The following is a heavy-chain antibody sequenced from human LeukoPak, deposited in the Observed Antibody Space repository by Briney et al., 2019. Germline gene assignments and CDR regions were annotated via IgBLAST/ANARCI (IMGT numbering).Heavy chain of an antibody. D-gene: IGHD6-13*01. J-gene: IGHJ6*02. Sequence: SETLSLTCAVYGGSFSGYYWSWIRQPPGKGLEWIGEINHSGSTNYNPSLESRVTISVDTSKNQFSLKLSSVTAADTAVYYCATQPGIAAAGSHYGMDVWGQGTTVTVSS. CDR3: ATQPGIAAAGSHYGMDV. V-gene: IGHV4-34*01. CDR1: GGSFSGYY. CDR2: INHSGST.